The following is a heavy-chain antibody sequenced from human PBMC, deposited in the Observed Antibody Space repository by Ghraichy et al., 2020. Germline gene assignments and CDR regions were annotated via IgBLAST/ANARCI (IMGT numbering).Heavy chain of an antibody. V-gene: IGHV1-18*01. J-gene: IGHJ4*02. CDR1: GYTFARPG. CDR3: ALSGDGRYSHD. Sequence: ASVKVSCKSSGYTFARPGITWLRQAPGQGLEWMGWINIDSGKTNYAQNLQDRLTMTTDTSTSTAYMELRNLRFDDTAMYYCALSGDGRYSHDWGQGTLVTVSS. D-gene: IGHD3-9*01. CDR2: INIDSGKT.